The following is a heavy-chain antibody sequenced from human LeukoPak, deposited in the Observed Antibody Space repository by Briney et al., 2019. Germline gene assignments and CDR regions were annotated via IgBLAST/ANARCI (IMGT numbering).Heavy chain of an antibody. CDR1: GYTFTGYY. CDR2: INPNSGGT. CDR3: ARESGSSWSHFDY. V-gene: IGHV1-2*04. J-gene: IGHJ4*02. D-gene: IGHD6-13*01. Sequence: ASVKVSCKASGYTFTGYYMHWVRQAPGQGLEWMGWINPNSGGTNYAQKFQGWVTMTRDTSISTAYMELSRLRSDDTAVYYCARESGSSWSHFDYWGQGALVTVSS.